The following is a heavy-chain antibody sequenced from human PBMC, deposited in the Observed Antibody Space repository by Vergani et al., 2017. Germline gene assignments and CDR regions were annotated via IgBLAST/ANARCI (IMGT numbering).Heavy chain of an antibody. D-gene: IGHD3-10*01. CDR3: ASEGGFGSPDAY. J-gene: IGHJ4*02. CDR1: GFTFSNSA. V-gene: IGHV3-23*01. Sequence: EVHLLESGGGLVQSGGSLRLSCAASGFTFSNSAVSWVPQAPGRGLAWVSSISGPGLSTYYADSVKGRFSISRDNSKNTLYLQMNSLRAEDTAVYYCASEGGFGSPDAYWGQGALVTVSS. CDR2: ISGPGLST.